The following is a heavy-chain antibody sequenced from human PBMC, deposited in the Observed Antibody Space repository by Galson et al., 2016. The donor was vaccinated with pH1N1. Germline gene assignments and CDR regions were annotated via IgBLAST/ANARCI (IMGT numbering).Heavy chain of an antibody. CDR3: ARGHPLGSISGWV. D-gene: IGHD6-19*01. J-gene: IGHJ1*01. V-gene: IGHV1-8*03. Sequence: KVSCKASGYTFNNYDINWVRQPPGQGLEWMGWMNPNTGGTDSAQKFQGRVTHTRNTSEGTAFMELSNLRSDATAVYYCARGHPLGSISGWVWGQGSLVTVSS. CDR2: MNPNTGGT. CDR1: GYTFNNYD.